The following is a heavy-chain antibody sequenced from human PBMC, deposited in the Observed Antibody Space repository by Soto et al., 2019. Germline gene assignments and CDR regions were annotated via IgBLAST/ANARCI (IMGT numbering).Heavy chain of an antibody. D-gene: IGHD5-18*01. CDR3: AKPLYIGYSYGYIGPGLDY. Sequence: VGSLRLSCAASGFTFSSYAMSWVRQAPGKGLEWVSAISGSGGSTYYADSVKGRFTISRDNSKNTLYLQMNSLRAEDTAVYYCAKPLYIGYSYGYIGPGLDYWGQGTLVTVSS. J-gene: IGHJ4*02. CDR2: ISGSGGST. CDR1: GFTFSSYA. V-gene: IGHV3-23*01.